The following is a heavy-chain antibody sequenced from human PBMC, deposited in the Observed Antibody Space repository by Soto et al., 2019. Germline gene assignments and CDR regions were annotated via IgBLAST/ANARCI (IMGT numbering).Heavy chain of an antibody. CDR3: AKDRNYLLAQFHN. CDR2: ISANGQGI. J-gene: IGHJ4*02. V-gene: IGHV3-23*01. D-gene: IGHD1-7*01. CDR1: GFTFNNYA. Sequence: GGSLRLSCAASGFTFNNYAMSWVRQAPGKGLEWVSAISANGQGIYYADSVKGRFIISRDSSKHTVFLHMDSLTAEDTAVYYCAKDRNYLLAQFHNGGQGTLVTVSS.